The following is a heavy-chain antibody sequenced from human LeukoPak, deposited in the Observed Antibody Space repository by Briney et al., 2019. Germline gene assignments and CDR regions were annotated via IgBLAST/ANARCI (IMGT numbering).Heavy chain of an antibody. J-gene: IGHJ4*02. CDR3: ARERRPDDLGYCSSTSCYRQYYFDY. V-gene: IGHV1-8*01. Sequence: ASVKVSCKASGYTFTSYDINWVRQATGQRLEWMGWMNPNSGNTGYAQKFQGRVTMTRNTSISTAYMELSSLRSEDTAVYYCARERRPDDLGYCSSTSCYRQYYFDYWGQGTLVTVSS. CDR1: GYTFTSYD. D-gene: IGHD2-2*02. CDR2: MNPNSGNT.